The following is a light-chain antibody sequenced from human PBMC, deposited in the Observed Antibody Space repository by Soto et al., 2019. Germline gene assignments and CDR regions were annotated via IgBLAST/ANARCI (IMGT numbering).Light chain of an antibody. V-gene: IGKV1-39*01. Sequence: DIQMTQSPSCLCACVGDGVSMXCRASPGVFTDFAWYQQKPGEVHKLLIYAASSLQSGGPSRFSGSGSETDFTRTISSLQPEDFATYSGQQSYSTTWTFGQGTKVDIK. CDR1: PGVFTD. CDR3: QQSYSTTWT. J-gene: IGKJ1*01. CDR2: AAS.